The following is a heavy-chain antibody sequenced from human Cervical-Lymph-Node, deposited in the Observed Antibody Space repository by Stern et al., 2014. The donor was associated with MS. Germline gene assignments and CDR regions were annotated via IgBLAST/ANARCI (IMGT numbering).Heavy chain of an antibody. CDR3: ARHGGPNWNHEAHNWFDP. Sequence: EVQLVESGAEVKKPGESLKISCKGSEYNFNTHWIAWVRQMPGKGLEWLGNNHPGNSDTSYNPSLQGQVSISADKSITTAYLHFSSLKASDSAMYFCARHGGPNWNHEAHNWFDPWGQGTLVTVSS. CDR2: NHPGNSDT. CDR1: EYNFNTHW. J-gene: IGHJ5*02. V-gene: IGHV5-51*03. D-gene: IGHD1-14*01.